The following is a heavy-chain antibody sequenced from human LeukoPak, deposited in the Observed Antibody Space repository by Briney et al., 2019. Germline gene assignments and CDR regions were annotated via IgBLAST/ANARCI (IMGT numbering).Heavy chain of an antibody. Sequence: PGGSLRLSCAASGFTFSSYNMNWVRQAPGKGLEWVSSISSSSYIYYADSVKGRFTISRDNAKNSLYLQMNSLRAEDTAVYYCARGSLREITMVRGVIQYYYYMDVWGKGTTVTVSS. CDR3: ARGSLREITMVRGVIQYYYYMDV. CDR2: ISSSSYI. J-gene: IGHJ6*03. CDR1: GFTFSSYN. V-gene: IGHV3-21*01. D-gene: IGHD3-10*01.